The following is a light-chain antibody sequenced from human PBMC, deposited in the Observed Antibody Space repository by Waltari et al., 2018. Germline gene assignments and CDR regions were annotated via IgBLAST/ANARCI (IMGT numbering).Light chain of an antibody. CDR2: GKN. Sequence: YQQKPGQAPVLVIDGKNNRPSGIPDRFPGSSSGNTASLTITGAQAEDEADYYCNSRDSSGNHYVFGTGTKVTVL. CDR3: NSRDSSGNHYV. V-gene: IGLV3-19*01. J-gene: IGLJ1*01.